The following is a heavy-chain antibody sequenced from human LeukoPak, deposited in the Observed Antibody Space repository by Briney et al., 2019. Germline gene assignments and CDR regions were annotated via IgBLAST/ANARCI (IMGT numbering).Heavy chain of an antibody. V-gene: IGHV1-18*01. CDR3: ARDFPLVVGATTDYFDY. J-gene: IGHJ4*02. Sequence: ASVKVSCKASGYTFTSYGISWVRQAPGQGLEWMGWISAYNGNTNYAQKLQGRVTMTTDTSTSTAYMELRSLRSDDTAVYYCARDFPLVVGATTDYFDYWGQGPLVTVSS. CDR2: ISAYNGNT. CDR1: GYTFTSYG. D-gene: IGHD1-26*01.